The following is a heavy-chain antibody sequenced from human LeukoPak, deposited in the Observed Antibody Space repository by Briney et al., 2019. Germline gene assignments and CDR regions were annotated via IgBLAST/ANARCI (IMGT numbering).Heavy chain of an antibody. Sequence: PSQTLSLTCTVSGGSISSGDYYWSWICQPPGKGLEWIGYIYYSGSTYYNPSLKSRVTISVDTSKNQFSLKLSSVTAADTAVYYCARSYYYDSSGYSMEAFDIWGQGTVVTVSS. CDR2: IYYSGST. CDR3: ARSYYYDSSGYSMEAFDI. D-gene: IGHD3-22*01. CDR1: GGSISSGDYY. V-gene: IGHV4-30-4*08. J-gene: IGHJ3*02.